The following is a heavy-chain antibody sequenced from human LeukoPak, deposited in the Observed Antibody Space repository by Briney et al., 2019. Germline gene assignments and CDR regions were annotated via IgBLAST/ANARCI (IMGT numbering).Heavy chain of an antibody. J-gene: IGHJ6*03. Sequence: SGGSLRLSCAASGFTFSSYEMNWVRQAPGKGLEWVSYISSSGSTIYYADSVKGRFTISRDNAKNSLYLQMNSLRAEDTAVYYCAGDYSSSWGGPDYYYYYMDVWGKGTTVTISS. D-gene: IGHD6-13*01. CDR2: ISSSGSTI. CDR1: GFTFSSYE. CDR3: AGDYSSSWGGPDYYYYYMDV. V-gene: IGHV3-48*03.